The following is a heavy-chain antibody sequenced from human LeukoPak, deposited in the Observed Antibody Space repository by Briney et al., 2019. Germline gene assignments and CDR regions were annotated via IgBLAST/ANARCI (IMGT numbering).Heavy chain of an antibody. Sequence: PSETLSLTCSVSGGSIRNSNYFWTWIRQPPGKGLEWIGVISYTGSAYYNPSLKSRVTISVDTSKNQFSLKLSSVTAADTAVYYCARPTFYDSSGYGAFDIWGQGTMVTVSS. V-gene: IGHV4-39*07. CDR2: ISYTGSA. D-gene: IGHD3-22*01. J-gene: IGHJ3*02. CDR3: ARPTFYDSSGYGAFDI. CDR1: GGSIRNSNYF.